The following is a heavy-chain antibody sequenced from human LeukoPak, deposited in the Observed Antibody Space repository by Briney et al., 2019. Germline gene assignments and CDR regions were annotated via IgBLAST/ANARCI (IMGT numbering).Heavy chain of an antibody. CDR2: TNHSGST. Sequence: SETLSLTSAVYTRSFSGLYWGCIRHPPGGGREWTGETNHSGSTNYNPSLNSRVTISVDTSKNQFSLKLSSVTAADTAVYYCARSRRGYSYGRTAFDYWGHGTLVTVSS. J-gene: IGHJ4*01. V-gene: IGHV4-34*01. CDR1: TRSFSGLY. D-gene: IGHD5-18*01. CDR3: ARSRRGYSYGRTAFDY.